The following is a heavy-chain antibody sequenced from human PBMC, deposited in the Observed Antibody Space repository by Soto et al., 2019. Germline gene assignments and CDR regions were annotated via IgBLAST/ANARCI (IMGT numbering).Heavy chain of an antibody. Sequence: QVQLQQWGAGLLKPSETLSLTCAVYGESFSGYYWSWIRQPPGKGLEWIGEINHSGSTNYNPSLKSRVTISVDTSKNQFSLKLSSVTAADTAVYYCARDKTGADAFDIWGQGTMVTVSS. CDR3: ARDKTGADAFDI. CDR2: INHSGST. J-gene: IGHJ3*02. D-gene: IGHD2-8*02. V-gene: IGHV4-34*01. CDR1: GESFSGYY.